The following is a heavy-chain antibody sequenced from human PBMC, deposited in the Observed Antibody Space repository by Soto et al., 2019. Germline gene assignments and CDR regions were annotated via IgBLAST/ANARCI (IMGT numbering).Heavy chain of an antibody. CDR1: GYTFTTYY. CDR3: ARAGYCSGGTCFHGNCDY. D-gene: IGHD2-15*01. Sequence: QVQLVQSGAEVKRPGASVKVSCKASGYTFTTYYMHWVRQAPGQGLEWLGIINPNGGSPTYAQKCQGGVTMSRDTSTSTVYLELSSLSSEDPAVYYCARAGYCSGGTCFHGNCDYWGQGTLVTVSA. V-gene: IGHV1-46*01. J-gene: IGHJ4*02. CDR2: INPNGGSP.